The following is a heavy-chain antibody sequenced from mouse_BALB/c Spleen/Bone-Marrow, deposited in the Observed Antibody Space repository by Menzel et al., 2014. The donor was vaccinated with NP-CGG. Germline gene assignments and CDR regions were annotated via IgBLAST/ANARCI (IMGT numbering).Heavy chain of an antibody. CDR1: GYAFSSSW. D-gene: IGHD1-1*01. CDR2: IYPGDGDT. J-gene: IGHJ2*01. Sequence: QVQLQQSGPELVKPGASVKISCKASGYAFSSSWMNWVKQRPGQGLEWIGRIYPGDGDTNYNGKFKGKATLTADKSSSTAYMQRSSLTSVDSAVYFCARWDYGSSPNYWGQGTTLTVSS. V-gene: IGHV1-82*01. CDR3: ARWDYGSSPNY.